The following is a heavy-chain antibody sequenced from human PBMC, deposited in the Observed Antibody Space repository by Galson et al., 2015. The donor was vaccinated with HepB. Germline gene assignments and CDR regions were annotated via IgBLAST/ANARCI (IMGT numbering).Heavy chain of an antibody. CDR2: IIPIFGTA. V-gene: IGHV1-69*13. J-gene: IGHJ6*02. CDR1: GGTFSSYA. D-gene: IGHD3-3*02. CDR3: ARGLAPYYYYGMDV. Sequence: SVKVSCKASGGTFSSYAISWVRQAPGQGFEWMGGIIPIFGTANYAQKFQGRVTITADESTSTAYMELSSLRSEDTAVYYCARGLAPYYYYGMDVWGQGTTVTVSS.